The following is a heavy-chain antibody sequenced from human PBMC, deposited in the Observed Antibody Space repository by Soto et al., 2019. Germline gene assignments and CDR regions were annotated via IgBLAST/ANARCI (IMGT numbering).Heavy chain of an antibody. V-gene: IGHV3-48*01. CDR1: GFILSDCA. CDR2: IRSSSSVI. J-gene: IGHJ6*03. D-gene: IGHD7-27*01. Sequence: EVQLVESGGGLVQPGGSLRLSCATSGFILSDCAMNWVRQAPGKGLEWVSYIRSSSSVIDYADSVKGRFTVSRDNARNSLYLQMNSLRAEDTAAYYCARDLSWGSNWYYYMDVWGKGTTVTVSS. CDR3: ARDLSWGSNWYYYMDV.